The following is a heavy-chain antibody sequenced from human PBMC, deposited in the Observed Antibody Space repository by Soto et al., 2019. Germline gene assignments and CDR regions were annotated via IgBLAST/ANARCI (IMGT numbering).Heavy chain of an antibody. Sequence: PGGSLRLSCAASGFTFSNYTMNWVRQAPGKGLEWFSAISSRSSYLYYAKSVKGRFTISRDNAKNSLYLQMNSLRAEDTAVYYCARVPQRIAAAGTSNRYYFDSWGQGALVTVSS. CDR3: ARVPQRIAAAGTSNRYYFDS. D-gene: IGHD6-25*01. J-gene: IGHJ4*02. CDR2: ISSRSSYL. V-gene: IGHV3-21*06. CDR1: GFTFSNYT.